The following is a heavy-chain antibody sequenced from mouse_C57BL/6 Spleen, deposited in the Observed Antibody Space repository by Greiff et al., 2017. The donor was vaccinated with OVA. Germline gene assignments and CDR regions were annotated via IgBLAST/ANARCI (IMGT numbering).Heavy chain of an antibody. D-gene: IGHD1-1*01. CDR3: ASLALNYDGSSYGYFDV. CDR2: IDPSDSET. V-gene: IGHV1-52*01. CDR1: GYTFTSYW. J-gene: IGHJ1*03. Sequence: QVHVKQPGAELVRPGSSVKLSCKASGYTFTSYWMHWVKQRPIQGLEWIGNIDPSDSETHYNQKFKDKATLTVDKSASTAYMQLSSLTSEDSAVYYCASLALNYDGSSYGYFDVWGTGTTVTVSS.